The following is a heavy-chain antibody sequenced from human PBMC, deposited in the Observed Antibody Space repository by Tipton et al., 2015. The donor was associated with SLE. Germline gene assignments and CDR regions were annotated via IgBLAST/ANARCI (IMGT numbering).Heavy chain of an antibody. CDR3: ARGYSSSWCLAWFDP. V-gene: IGHV3-20*01. CDR1: GLTFRSYA. D-gene: IGHD6-13*01. Sequence: SLRLSCAASGLTFRSYAMSWVRQAPGKGLEWVSGSNRKVSSTGYADSVKGRFSISRDNAKNSLYLQLSSPGAEDTAVYHCARGYSSSWCLAWFDPWGQGTLVTVSS. CDR2: SNRKVSST. J-gene: IGHJ5*01.